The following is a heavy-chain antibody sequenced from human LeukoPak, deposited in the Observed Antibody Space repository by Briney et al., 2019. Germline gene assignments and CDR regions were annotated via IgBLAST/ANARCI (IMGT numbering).Heavy chain of an antibody. CDR1: GGTFNDFA. CDR2: ITPFFGTS. V-gene: IGHV1-69*05. D-gene: IGHD1-7*01. CDR3: ASGNWNYVLGS. Sequence: GASVKVSCKASGGTFNDFAFSWVRQAPGPGLEWMGGITPFFGTSKYAQKFQGRVTITTDESTSTVYMELSSLRSDDTAVYYSASGNWNYVLGSWGQGTLVTVSS. J-gene: IGHJ4*02.